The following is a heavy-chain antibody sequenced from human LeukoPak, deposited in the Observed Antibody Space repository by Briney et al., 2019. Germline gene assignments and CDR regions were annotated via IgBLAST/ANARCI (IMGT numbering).Heavy chain of an antibody. Sequence: GGSLRLSCAASGLSFSTYCMTWGRQAPGKGLDAVSTIKYDGSEKYYVDSVKGRFTISRDDANNSLYLQMNSLRAEDTAVYYCARGRSMDVWGQGTTVTVSS. CDR2: IKYDGSEK. CDR1: GLSFSTYC. V-gene: IGHV3-7*01. J-gene: IGHJ6*02. CDR3: ARGRSMDV.